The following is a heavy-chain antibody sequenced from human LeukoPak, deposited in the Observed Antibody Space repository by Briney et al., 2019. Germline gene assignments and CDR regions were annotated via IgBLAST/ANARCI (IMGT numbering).Heavy chain of an antibody. V-gene: IGHV3-23*01. CDR2: ISSRGGGT. J-gene: IGHJ4*02. D-gene: IGHD4-17*01. Sequence: GGSLRLSCAASGFTFYNHGMNWVGQDPGKGLEWLSVISSRGGGTYCADSVKRRFTISRDDSKHTLSLQMNSLRVEDTAVYYCAITVTTGPDYWGQGTLVTVSP. CDR3: AITVTTGPDY. CDR1: GFTFYNHG.